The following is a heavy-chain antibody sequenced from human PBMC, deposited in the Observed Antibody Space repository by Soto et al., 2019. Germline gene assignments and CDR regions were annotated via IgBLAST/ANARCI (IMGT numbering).Heavy chain of an antibody. V-gene: IGHV4-39*01. CDR2: IYYSGST. Sequence: SETLSLTCTVSGGSISSSSYYWGWIRQPPGKGLEWIGSIYYSGSTYYNPSLKSRVTISVDTSKNQFSLKLSSVTAADTAVYYCARREYDFWSGYSGYNPWGQGTLVTVSS. CDR1: GGSISSSSYY. CDR3: ARREYDFWSGYSGYNP. J-gene: IGHJ5*02. D-gene: IGHD3-3*01.